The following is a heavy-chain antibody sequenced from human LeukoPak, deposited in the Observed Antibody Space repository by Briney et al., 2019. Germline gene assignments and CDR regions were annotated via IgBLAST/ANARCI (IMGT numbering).Heavy chain of an antibody. CDR2: ISTDGSTT. D-gene: IGHD2-15*01. V-gene: IGHV3-74*01. CDR3: AKQLGYCSDGSCYFPY. CDR1: GFTFSSYW. J-gene: IGHJ4*02. Sequence: PGGSLRLSCAASGFTFSSYWMHWVRRVPGEGLVWVSRISTDGSTTTYADSVKGRFTISRDNAKNTLYLQMNSLRAEDTAVYYCAKQLGYCSDGSCYFPYWGQGTLVTVSS.